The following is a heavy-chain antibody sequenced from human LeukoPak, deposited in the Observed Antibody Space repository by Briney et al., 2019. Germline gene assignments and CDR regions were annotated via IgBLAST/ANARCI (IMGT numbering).Heavy chain of an antibody. CDR2: IKSKTDGGTT. V-gene: IGHV3-15*01. J-gene: IGHJ4*02. CDR3: TTEHPPYYDILTGYYYFDY. CDR1: GFTFSNAW. Sequence: GGSLRLSCAASGFTFSNAWMSCVRQAPGKGLEWVGRIKSKTDGGTTDYAAPVKGRFTISRDDSKNTLYLQMNSLKTEDTAVYYCTTEHPPYYDILTGYYYFDYWGQGTLVTVSS. D-gene: IGHD3-9*01.